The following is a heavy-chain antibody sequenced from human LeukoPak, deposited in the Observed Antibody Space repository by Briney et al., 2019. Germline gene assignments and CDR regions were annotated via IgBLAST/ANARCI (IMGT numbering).Heavy chain of an antibody. V-gene: IGHV3-23*01. CDR1: RLTFTVAA. CDR2: IGASGEST. CDR3: ARGKSGYPDAFDI. Sequence: RPSLRLSRAAPRLTFTVAAMTWVRQAPGKGLEWVSLIGASGESTYYADSVKGRFTISRDNAKNSLYLQMNSLRDEDTAVYYCARGKSGYPDAFDIWGQGTMVTVSS. J-gene: IGHJ3*02. D-gene: IGHD3-3*01.